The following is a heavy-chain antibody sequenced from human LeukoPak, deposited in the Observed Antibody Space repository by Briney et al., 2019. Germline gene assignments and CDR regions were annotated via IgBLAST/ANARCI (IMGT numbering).Heavy chain of an antibody. CDR3: ARDSGALNVYGDYETSYNWFDP. CDR1: GYTFTSYG. D-gene: IGHD4-17*01. V-gene: IGHV1-18*01. CDR2: ISAYNGNT. J-gene: IGHJ5*02. Sequence: ASVKVSCKASGYTFTSYGISWVRQAPGQGPEWMGWISAYNGNTNYAQKLQGRVTMTTDTSTSTAYMELRSLRSDDTAVYYCARDSGALNVYGDYETSYNWFDPWGQGTLVTVSS.